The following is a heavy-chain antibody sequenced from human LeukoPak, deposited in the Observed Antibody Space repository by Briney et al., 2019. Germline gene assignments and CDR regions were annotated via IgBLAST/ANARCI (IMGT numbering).Heavy chain of an antibody. CDR2: IYTSGST. D-gene: IGHD6-19*01. J-gene: IGHJ4*02. V-gene: IGHV4-4*07. CDR1: GGSVISYY. CDR3: ARDEEQWLQFDY. Sequence: SETLSLTCTVSGGSVISYYWSWIRQPAGKGLEWIGRIYTSGSTNYNPSLKSRVTMSVDTSKNQFSLKLSSVTAADTAVHYCARDEEQWLQFDYWGQGTLVTVSS.